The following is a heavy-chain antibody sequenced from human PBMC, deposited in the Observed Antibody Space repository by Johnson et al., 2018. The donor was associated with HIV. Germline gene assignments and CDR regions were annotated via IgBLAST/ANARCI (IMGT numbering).Heavy chain of an antibody. V-gene: IGHV3-13*01. CDR3: ARDHGYWGMYDSSGLDRFDI. D-gene: IGHD3-22*01. CDR1: GFTFSSYD. CDR2: IGTAGDT. Sequence: VQLVESGGGLVQPGGSLRLSCAASGFTFSSYDMHWVRQATGKGLEWVSAIGTAGDTYYPGSVKGRFTISRENAKNSLYLQMNRMRAEDTAVYYWARDHGYWGMYDSSGLDRFDIWGQGTMVTVSS. J-gene: IGHJ3*02.